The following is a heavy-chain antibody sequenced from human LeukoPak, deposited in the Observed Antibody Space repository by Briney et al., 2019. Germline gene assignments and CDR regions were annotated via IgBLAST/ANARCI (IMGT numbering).Heavy chain of an antibody. D-gene: IGHD2-2*02. CDR2: ISGYNGNT. CDR3: ARGGGYCSSTSCYTGIIRGWFDP. CDR1: GYTFTNYG. Sequence: ASVKVSCKASGYTFTNYGISWVRQAPGQGLEWMGWISGYNGNTHYAQKLQGRVTMTTDTSTSTAYMELRSLRSDDTAVYYCARGGGYCSSTSCYTGIIRGWFDPWGQGTLVTVSS. J-gene: IGHJ5*02. V-gene: IGHV1-18*01.